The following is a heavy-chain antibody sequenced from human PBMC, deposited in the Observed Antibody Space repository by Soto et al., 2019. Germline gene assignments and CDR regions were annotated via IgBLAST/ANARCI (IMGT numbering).Heavy chain of an antibody. V-gene: IGHV4-59*01. J-gene: IGHJ5*02. Sequence: SETLSLTCTVSGGSISSYYWSWIRQPPGKGLEWIGYIYYSGSTNYNPSLKSRVTISVDTSKNQFSLRLSSVTAADTAVYYCARDPIAAAGTRGWFDPWGQGTLVTVSS. D-gene: IGHD6-13*01. CDR2: IYYSGST. CDR1: GGSISSYY. CDR3: ARDPIAAAGTRGWFDP.